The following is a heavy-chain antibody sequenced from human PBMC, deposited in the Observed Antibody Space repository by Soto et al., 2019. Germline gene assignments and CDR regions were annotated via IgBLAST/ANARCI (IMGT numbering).Heavy chain of an antibody. CDR1: GGTFKKNG. Sequence: QVHLVQSGAEVKKAGSSVKVSCKAPGGTFKKNGISWLRQAPGQGLEWMGRIIPVFGTTNYAQKFQGRLTITADDFTSTVYMELSRLRYEDTAVYYCARENGVAVATILYYFDYWGPGTLVTVSS. CDR3: ARENGVAVATILYYFDY. J-gene: IGHJ4*02. CDR2: IIPVFGTT. D-gene: IGHD5-12*01. V-gene: IGHV1-69*01.